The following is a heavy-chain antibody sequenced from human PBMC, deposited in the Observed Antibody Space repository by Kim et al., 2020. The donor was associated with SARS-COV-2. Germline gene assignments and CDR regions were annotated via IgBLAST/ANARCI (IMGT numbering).Heavy chain of an antibody. CDR2: IIPIFGTA. D-gene: IGHD2-15*01. Sequence: SVKVSCKASGGTFSSYAISWVRQAPGQGLEWMGGIIPIFGTANYAQKFQGRVTITADESTSTAYMELSSLRSEDTAVYYCARDTSYCSGGSCYYYGMDVWGQGTTVTVSS. CDR3: ARDTSYCSGGSCYYYGMDV. CDR1: GGTFSSYA. V-gene: IGHV1-69*13. J-gene: IGHJ6*02.